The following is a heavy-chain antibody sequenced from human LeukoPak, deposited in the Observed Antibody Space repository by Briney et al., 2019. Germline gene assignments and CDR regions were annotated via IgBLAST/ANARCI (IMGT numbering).Heavy chain of an antibody. Sequence: ASVKVSCKASGYAFTSYYMHWVRQAPGQGLEWMGIINPSGGSTSYAQKFRGRVTMTRDMSTSTVYMELSSLRSEDTAVYYCAKDLFSARLNRYSYGNAPFDYWGQGTLVTVSS. CDR1: GYAFTSYY. CDR2: INPSGGST. D-gene: IGHD5-18*01. CDR3: AKDLFSARLNRYSYGNAPFDY. J-gene: IGHJ4*02. V-gene: IGHV1-46*01.